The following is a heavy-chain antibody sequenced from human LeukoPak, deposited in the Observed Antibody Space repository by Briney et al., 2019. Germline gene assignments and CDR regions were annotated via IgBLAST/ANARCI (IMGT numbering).Heavy chain of an antibody. CDR1: GGSFSGYY. CDR3: ARERSLRWFDP. CDR2: INHSGST. V-gene: IGHV4-34*01. Sequence: SETLSLTCAVYGGSFSGYYWSWIRRPPGKGLEWIGEINHSGSTNYNPSLKSRVTISVDTSKNQFSLKLSSVTAADTAVYYCARERSLRWFDPWGQGTLVTVSS. J-gene: IGHJ5*02. D-gene: IGHD5-24*01.